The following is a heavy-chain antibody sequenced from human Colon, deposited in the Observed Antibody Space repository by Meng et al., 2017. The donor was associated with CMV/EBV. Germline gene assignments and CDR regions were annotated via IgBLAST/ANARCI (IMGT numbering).Heavy chain of an antibody. D-gene: IGHD5-18*01. CDR3: AKIPVGYSLSPLGGLDP. V-gene: IGHV4-4*02. J-gene: IGHJ5*02. CDR2: ISHSGTT. Sequence: AADPGLVKPSGTLALLFPGAGVPISSDNWWTGVRQPPGEGVGWIGEISHSGTTNYNPSLKSRVTISVDKSKNQVSLHLSSVTAADAAVYFCAKIPVGYSLSPLGGLDPWGQGTLVTVSS. CDR1: GVPISSDNW.